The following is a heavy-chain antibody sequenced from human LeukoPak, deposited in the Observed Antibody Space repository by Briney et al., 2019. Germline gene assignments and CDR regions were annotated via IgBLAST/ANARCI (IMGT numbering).Heavy chain of an antibody. CDR2: IYHSGST. Sequence: SETLSLTCTVSGGSISSYYWSWIRQPPGKGLEWIGSIYHSGSTYYNPSLKSRVTISVDTSKNQFSLKLSSVTAADTAVHYCARVLWGYRLDYWGQGTLVTVSS. D-gene: IGHD2-21*01. V-gene: IGHV4-39*07. CDR3: ARVLWGYRLDY. J-gene: IGHJ4*02. CDR1: GGSISSYY.